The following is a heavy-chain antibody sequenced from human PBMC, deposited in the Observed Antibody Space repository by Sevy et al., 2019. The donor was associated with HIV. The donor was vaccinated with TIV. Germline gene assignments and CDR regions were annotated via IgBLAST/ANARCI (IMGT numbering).Heavy chain of an antibody. Sequence: GGSLRLSCAASGFTFSSYSMNRVRQAPRKGLEWVSYISSSSSTIYYADSVKGRFTISRDNAKNSLYLQMNSLRAEDTAVYYCARTGPPGYYYDSSGSDYWGQGTLVTVSS. D-gene: IGHD3-22*01. CDR2: ISSSSSTI. CDR1: GFTFSSYS. J-gene: IGHJ4*02. CDR3: ARTGPPGYYYDSSGSDY. V-gene: IGHV3-48*01.